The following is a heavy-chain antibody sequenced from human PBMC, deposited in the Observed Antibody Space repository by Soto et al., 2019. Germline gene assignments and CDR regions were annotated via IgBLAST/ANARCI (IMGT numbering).Heavy chain of an antibody. Sequence: SVKVSCKASGGTFSSYAISWVRQAPGQGLEWMGGIIPIFGTANYAQKFQGRVTITADESTSTAYMELSSLRSEDTAVYYCARRYYYDSSGRSPFYFDYWGQGTLVTISS. CDR3: ARRYYYDSSGRSPFYFDY. D-gene: IGHD3-22*01. CDR2: IIPIFGTA. J-gene: IGHJ4*02. CDR1: GGTFSSYA. V-gene: IGHV1-69*13.